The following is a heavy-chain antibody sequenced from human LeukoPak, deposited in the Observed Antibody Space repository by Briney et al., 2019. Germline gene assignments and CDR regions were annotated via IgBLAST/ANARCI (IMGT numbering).Heavy chain of an antibody. D-gene: IGHD5-24*01. V-gene: IGHV4-59*01. Sequence: WETLSLTCTVSDGSISSYYWNWIRQPPGKGLEWIGDIYYSGSTNYNPSLKSRVTISVDTSKKQFPMKVPSVADSDTAVYYCARAQERDWFALWGQGTVVTVTA. J-gene: IGHJ5*02. CDR1: DGSISSYY. CDR2: IYYSGST. CDR3: ARAQERDWFAL.